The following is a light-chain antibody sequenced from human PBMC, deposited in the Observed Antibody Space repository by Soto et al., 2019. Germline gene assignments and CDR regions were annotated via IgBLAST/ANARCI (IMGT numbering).Light chain of an antibody. CDR3: QHYNNWPPFPWT. Sequence: EIVMTQSPATLSVSPGERATLSCRGSQSVSSNLAWYQQKPGQAPRLLIYGASTRATGIPARFSGSGSGTEFTLTISSLQSEDFAVYYCQHYNNWPPFPWTFGQGTKLDIK. CDR2: GAS. CDR1: QSVSSN. V-gene: IGKV3-15*01. J-gene: IGKJ1*01.